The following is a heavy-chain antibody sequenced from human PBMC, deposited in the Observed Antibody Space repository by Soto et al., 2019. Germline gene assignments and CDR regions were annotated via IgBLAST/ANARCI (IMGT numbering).Heavy chain of an antibody. V-gene: IGHV4-39*01. CDR3: ARRRAGPGVGFDY. Sequence: QLQLQESGPGLVKPSETLSLTCTVSGGSISSSSYYWGWIRQPPGKGLEWIGSIYYSGSTYYNPSLKSRVTISVDTSKNQFSLKLSSVTAADTAVYYCARRRAGPGVGFDYWVQGTLVTVSS. J-gene: IGHJ4*02. CDR2: IYYSGST. D-gene: IGHD3-10*01. CDR1: GGSISSSSYY.